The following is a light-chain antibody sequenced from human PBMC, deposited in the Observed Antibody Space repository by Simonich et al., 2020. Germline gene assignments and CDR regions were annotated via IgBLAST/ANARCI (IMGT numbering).Light chain of an antibody. CDR1: SSDVGGYNY. CDR2: DVS. Sequence: QSALPQPASVSGSPGQSITISCTGPSSDVGGYNYYSWYQQHPGKAPKLMIYDVSRRPSGVSNRFSGSKSGNTASLTISGLQAEDEADYYCSSYTSSSTLVFGGGTKLTVL. V-gene: IGLV2-14*01. J-gene: IGLJ2*01. CDR3: SSYTSSSTLV.